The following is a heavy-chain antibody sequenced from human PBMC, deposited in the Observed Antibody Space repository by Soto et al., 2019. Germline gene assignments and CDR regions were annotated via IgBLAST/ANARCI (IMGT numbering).Heavy chain of an antibody. CDR2: IYYSGST. CDR3: VRAFIAARPRNWFDP. D-gene: IGHD6-6*01. J-gene: IGHJ5*02. V-gene: IGHV4-31*03. Sequence: PSETLSLTCTVSGGSISSGGYYWSWIRQHPGKGLEWIGYIYYSGSTYYNPSLKSRVTISVDTSKNQFSLKLSSVTAADTAVYYCVRAFIAARPRNWFDPWGQGTLVTVSS. CDR1: GGSISSGGYY.